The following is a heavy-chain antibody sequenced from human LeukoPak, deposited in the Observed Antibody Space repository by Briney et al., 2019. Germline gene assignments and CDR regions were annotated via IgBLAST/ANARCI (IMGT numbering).Heavy chain of an antibody. Sequence: GRSLRLSCAASGSTFSSYAMHWVRQAPGKGLEWVAVISYDGSNKYYADSVKGRFTISRDNSKNTLYLQMNSLRAEDTAVYYCARDPYTSSGWVRAAPSDYWGQGTLVTVSS. V-gene: IGHV3-30-3*01. CDR3: ARDPYTSSGWVRAAPSDY. CDR2: ISYDGSNK. CDR1: GSTFSSYA. J-gene: IGHJ4*02. D-gene: IGHD6-19*01.